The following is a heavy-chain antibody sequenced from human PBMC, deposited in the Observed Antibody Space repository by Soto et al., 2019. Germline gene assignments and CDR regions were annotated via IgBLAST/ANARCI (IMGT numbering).Heavy chain of an antibody. CDR2: IYYSGST. J-gene: IGHJ4*02. CDR3: ARDDELRGLFDY. V-gene: IGHV4-31*03. Sequence: QVQLQESGPGLVKPSQTLSLTCTVSGGSISSGGYYWSWIRQHPGKGLEWIGYIYYSGSTYYNPSLKSRVTISVDTSKNQFSLKLSSVTAADMAVYYCARDDELRGLFDYWGQGTLVTVSS. D-gene: IGHD4-17*01. CDR1: GGSISSGGYY.